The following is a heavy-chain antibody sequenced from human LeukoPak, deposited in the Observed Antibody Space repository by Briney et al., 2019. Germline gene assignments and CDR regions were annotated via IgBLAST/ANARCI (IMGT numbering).Heavy chain of an antibody. CDR2: ISAYNGNT. V-gene: IGHV1-18*01. D-gene: IGHD3-22*01. J-gene: IGHJ4*02. CDR1: GYTFTSYG. Sequence: ASVKVSCKASGYTFTSYGISWVRQAPGQGLEWMGWISAYNGNTNYAQKLQGRVTMTTDTSTSTAYMELRSLRSDDTAVYYCARVDSSGYYHLPNYFDYWGQGTLVTVSS. CDR3: ARVDSSGYYHLPNYFDY.